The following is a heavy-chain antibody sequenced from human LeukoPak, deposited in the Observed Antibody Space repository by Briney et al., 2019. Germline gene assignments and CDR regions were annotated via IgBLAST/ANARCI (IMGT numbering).Heavy chain of an antibody. J-gene: IGHJ6*02. Sequence: ASVKVSCKASGYTFTSYDINWVRQATGQGLEWMGWMNPNSGNTGYAQKFQGRVTMTRNTSISTAYMELSSLRSEDTAVYYCARGGVLGEGYFYYYYGMDVWGQGTTVTVSS. CDR1: GYTFTSYD. CDR3: ARGGVLGEGYFYYYYGMDV. V-gene: IGHV1-8*01. CDR2: MNPNSGNT. D-gene: IGHD3-16*01.